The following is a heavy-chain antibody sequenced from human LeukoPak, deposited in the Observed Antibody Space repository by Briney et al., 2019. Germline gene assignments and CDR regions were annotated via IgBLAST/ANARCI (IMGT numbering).Heavy chain of an antibody. V-gene: IGHV4-59*01. CDR2: IYYSGST. CDR1: GGSISSYY. J-gene: IGHJ4*02. D-gene: IGHD5-12*01. CDR3: ARGGHSGYDLDY. Sequence: SETLSLTCTVSGGSISSYYWSWIRQPPGKGLEWIGYIYYSGSTNYNPSLKSRVTISVDTSKNQFSLKLSSVTAADTAVYYCARGGHSGYDLDYWGQGTLVTVSS.